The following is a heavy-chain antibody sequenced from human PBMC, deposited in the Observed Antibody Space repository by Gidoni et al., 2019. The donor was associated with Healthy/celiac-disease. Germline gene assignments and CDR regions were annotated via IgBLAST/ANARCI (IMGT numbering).Heavy chain of an antibody. CDR1: GFTFDDYA. CDR2: ISWNSGSI. D-gene: IGHD3-22*01. CDR3: AKKMIDLGAFDI. V-gene: IGHV3-9*01. J-gene: IGHJ3*02. Sequence: EVQLVESGGGLVQPGRSLRLSCAASGFTFDDYAMHWVRQAPGKGLEWVSGISWNSGSIGYADSVKGRFTISRDNAKNSLYLQMNSLRAEDTALYYCAKKMIDLGAFDIWGQGTMVTVSS.